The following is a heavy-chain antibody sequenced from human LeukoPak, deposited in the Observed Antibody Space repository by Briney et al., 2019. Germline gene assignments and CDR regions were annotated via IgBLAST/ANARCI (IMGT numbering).Heavy chain of an antibody. J-gene: IGHJ4*02. Sequence: SGTLSLTCTVSGGSISSHYWSWIRQPPGKGLEWIGYIYYSGSTNYNPSLKSRVTISVDTSKNQFSLKLSSVTAADTAVYYCARAIIYGSGSYLDYWGQGTLVTVSS. CDR3: ARAIIYGSGSYLDY. D-gene: IGHD3-10*01. CDR2: IYYSGST. CDR1: GGSISSHY. V-gene: IGHV4-59*08.